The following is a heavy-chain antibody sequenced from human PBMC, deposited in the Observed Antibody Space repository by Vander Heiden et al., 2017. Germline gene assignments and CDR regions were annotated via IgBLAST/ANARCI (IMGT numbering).Heavy chain of an antibody. V-gene: IGHV3-30*18. J-gene: IGHJ4*02. D-gene: IGHD6-19*01. CDR1: GFTFSIYG. Sequence: QVQLVESGGGEVQPGRVLRYFCAASGFTFSIYGMHWVRQAPGMGLEWVAIVSKDGRTIFDADSVKCRFTISRENSKDTLSLQMNSLRAEDTAVFYCAKEGHSRGYGAYYEYWSQGTLVTVSS. CDR3: AKEGHSRGYGAYYEY. CDR2: VSKDGRTI.